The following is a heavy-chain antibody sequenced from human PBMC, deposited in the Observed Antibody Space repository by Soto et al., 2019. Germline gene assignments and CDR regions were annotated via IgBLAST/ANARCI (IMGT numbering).Heavy chain of an antibody. V-gene: IGHV1-18*01. CDR3: ARDRSMYYGMDV. J-gene: IGHJ6*02. CDR1: GYTFTSFG. Sequence: QVQLVQSGGEVKKPGASVKVSCKATGYTFTSFGISWVRQAPGQGLEWMGWISAYNGNTNYAQKLQGRVTMTTDPSTSTAYMEPRSLTSDDTAVYYGARDRSMYYGMDVWCQGTTVTVSS. CDR2: ISAYNGNT. D-gene: IGHD2-8*01.